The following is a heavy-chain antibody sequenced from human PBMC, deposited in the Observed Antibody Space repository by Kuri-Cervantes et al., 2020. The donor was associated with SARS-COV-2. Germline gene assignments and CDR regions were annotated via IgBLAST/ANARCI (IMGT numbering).Heavy chain of an antibody. CDR1: GFTFSNAW. D-gene: IGHD5-18*01. V-gene: IGHV3-15*07. CDR3: TTVGTGYSYGFDYCGMDV. CDR2: IKSKTDGGTT. J-gene: IGHJ6*02. Sequence: GESLKISCAASGFTFSNAWMNWVRQAPGKGLEWVGRIKSKTDGGTTDYAAPVKGRFTISRDDSKNTLYLQMNSLKTEDTAVYYCTTVGTGYSYGFDYCGMDVWGQGTTVTVSS.